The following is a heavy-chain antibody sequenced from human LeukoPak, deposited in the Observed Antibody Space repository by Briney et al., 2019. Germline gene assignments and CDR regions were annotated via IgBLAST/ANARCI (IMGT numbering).Heavy chain of an antibody. V-gene: IGHV3-15*06. CDR2: IETKAHGGTI. Sequence: PGGSLRLSCAASGFSVSGKFMSWVRQAPGKGLEWVGRIETKAHGGTIKYAAPVKGRFVISRDDSKNTVYLQMNSLRTEDTATYYCTTDPFYDSGGFAFWGQGIRVTVS. CDR3: TTDPFYDSGGFAF. J-gene: IGHJ4*02. D-gene: IGHD3-22*01. CDR1: GFSVSGKF.